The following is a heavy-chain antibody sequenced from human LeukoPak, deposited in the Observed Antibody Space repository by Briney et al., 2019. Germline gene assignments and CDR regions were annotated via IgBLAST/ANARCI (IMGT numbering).Heavy chain of an antibody. D-gene: IGHD6-19*01. CDR2: ISGSGGST. Sequence: GGSLRLSCAASGFTFSSYAMSWVRQAPGKGLERVSAISGSGGSTYYADSVKGRFTISRDNSKNTLYLQMNSLRAEDTAVYYCAKDPVAGSSYYYYCGMDVWGQGTTVTVSS. V-gene: IGHV3-23*01. CDR1: GFTFSSYA. CDR3: AKDPVAGSSYYYYCGMDV. J-gene: IGHJ6*02.